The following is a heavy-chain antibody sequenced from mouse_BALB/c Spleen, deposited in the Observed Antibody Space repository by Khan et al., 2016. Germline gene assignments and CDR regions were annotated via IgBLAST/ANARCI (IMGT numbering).Heavy chain of an antibody. Sequence: EVELVESGGGLVKPGGSLKLSCAASGFTFSSYAMSWVRQSPEKRLEWVAEISSGGSYTYYPDTVTGRFTISRANAKNTLYLEMSRLRSEDTAMYYCAREGDAMDYWGQGTSVTGSS. CDR2: ISSGGSYT. J-gene: IGHJ4*01. V-gene: IGHV5-9-4*01. CDR1: GFTFSSYA. CDR3: AREGDAMDY. D-gene: IGHD3-3*01.